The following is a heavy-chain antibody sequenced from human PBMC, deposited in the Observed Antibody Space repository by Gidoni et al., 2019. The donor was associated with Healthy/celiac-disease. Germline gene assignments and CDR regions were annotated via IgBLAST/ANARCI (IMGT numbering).Heavy chain of an antibody. V-gene: IGHV3-30-3*01. CDR1: GFTFSSYA. CDR2: ISYDGSNK. Sequence: QVQLVESGGGVVQPGRSLRLPCAASGFTFSSYAMHWVRQAPGKGLEWVAVISYDGSNKYYADSVKGRFTISRDNSKNTLYLQMNSLRAEDTAVYYCARDTYYYYMDVWGKGTTVTVSS. J-gene: IGHJ6*03. CDR3: ARDTYYYYMDV.